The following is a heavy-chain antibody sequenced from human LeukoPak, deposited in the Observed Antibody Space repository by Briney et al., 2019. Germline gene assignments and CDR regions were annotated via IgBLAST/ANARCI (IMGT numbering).Heavy chain of an antibody. CDR2: IYYSGST. CDR3: ARDVYSSGWYGYYYYYYYMDV. V-gene: IGHV4-59*01. J-gene: IGHJ6*03. CDR1: GGSISSYY. Sequence: SEALSLTCTVSGGSISSYYWSWIRQPPGKGLEWIGYIYYSGSTNYNPSLKSRVTISVDTSKNQFSLKLSSVTAADTAVYYCARDVYSSGWYGYYYYYYYMDVWGKGTTVTVSS. D-gene: IGHD6-19*01.